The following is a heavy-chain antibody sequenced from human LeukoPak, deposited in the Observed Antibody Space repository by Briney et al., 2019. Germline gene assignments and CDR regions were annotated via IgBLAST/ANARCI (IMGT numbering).Heavy chain of an antibody. J-gene: IGHJ4*02. CDR2: ISSSGSYI. V-gene: IGHV3-48*03. Sequence: GGSLRLSCAASGSTFSSNEMNWVRQAPGKGLEWVSYISSSGSYIYYVDSVKGRFTISRDNSKNTLYLQMNSLRAEDTAVYYCARDRVGASDWGQGTLVTVSS. D-gene: IGHD1-26*01. CDR3: ARDRVGASD. CDR1: GSTFSSNE.